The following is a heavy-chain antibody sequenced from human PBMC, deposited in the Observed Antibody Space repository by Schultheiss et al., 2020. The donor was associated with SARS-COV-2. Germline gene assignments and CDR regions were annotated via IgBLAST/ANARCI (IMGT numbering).Heavy chain of an antibody. V-gene: IGHV1-8*02. Sequence: ASVKVSCKASGYTFTSYGISWVRQATGQGLEWMGWMNPNSGNTGYAQKFQGWVTMTRDTSISTAYMELSSLRSEDTAVYYCARGAGGDYGDPNFDYWGQGTLVTVSS. CDR3: ARGAGGDYGDPNFDY. J-gene: IGHJ4*02. D-gene: IGHD4-17*01. CDR1: GYTFTSYG. CDR2: MNPNSGNT.